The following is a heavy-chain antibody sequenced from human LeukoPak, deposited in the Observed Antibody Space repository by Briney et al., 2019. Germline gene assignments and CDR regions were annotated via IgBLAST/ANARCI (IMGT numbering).Heavy chain of an antibody. V-gene: IGHV3-7*03. CDR1: GFTFRTYW. CDR2: IKQDGSDR. J-gene: IGHJ4*02. Sequence: GGSLRLSCAASGFTFRTYWMSWVRKVPGPGLEWVANIKQDGSDRNYVTSVRGRFTISRDNAESSLYLQMNSLRAEDTAVYYCVRNLAVAGTCFDSWGQGTLVTVSS. D-gene: IGHD6-19*01. CDR3: VRNLAVAGTCFDS.